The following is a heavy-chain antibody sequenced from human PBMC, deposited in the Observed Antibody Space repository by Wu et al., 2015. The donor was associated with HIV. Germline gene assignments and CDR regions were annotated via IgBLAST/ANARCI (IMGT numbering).Heavy chain of an antibody. V-gene: IGHV1-69*12. Sequence: QVQLVQSGAEVKKPGSSVKVSCKASGGTFSSYAISWVRQAPGQGLEWMGGIIPIFGTANYAQKFQGRVTITADESTSTAYMELSSLRSEDTAVYYCASPNYYDSSVSLGFDYWGQGNXCHRLL. J-gene: IGHJ4*02. CDR1: GGTFSSYA. CDR3: ASPNYYDSSVSLGFDY. CDR2: IIPIFGTA. D-gene: IGHD3-22*01.